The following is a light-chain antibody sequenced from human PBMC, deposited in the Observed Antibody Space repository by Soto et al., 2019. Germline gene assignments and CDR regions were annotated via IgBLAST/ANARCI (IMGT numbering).Light chain of an antibody. CDR1: SSDVGGYNY. CDR2: DVS. V-gene: IGLV2-14*01. Sequence: QSALTQPASVSGSPGQSITISCSGTSSDVGGYNYVSWYQQHLGKAPKLRVYDVSNRPSGVSNRFSGSKSGNTASLTISGLQAEDEAEYYCSSYTTSSTLIFGGGTKLTVL. J-gene: IGLJ2*01. CDR3: SSYTTSSTLI.